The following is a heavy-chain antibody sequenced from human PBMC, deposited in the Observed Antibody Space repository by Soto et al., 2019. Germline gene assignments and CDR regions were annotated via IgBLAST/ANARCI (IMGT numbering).Heavy chain of an antibody. J-gene: IGHJ4*02. CDR3: ARDKRDLRFLEWSYYFDY. CDR1: GFTFSSCA. Sequence: QVQLVESGGGVVQPGRSLRLSCAASGFTFSSCAMHWVRQAPGKGLEWVAVISYDGSNKYYADSVKGRFTVSRDNSKNTLDLQVNSLRAEDTAVYCCARDKRDLRFLEWSYYFDYWGQGTLVTVSS. D-gene: IGHD3-3*01. V-gene: IGHV3-30-3*01. CDR2: ISYDGSNK.